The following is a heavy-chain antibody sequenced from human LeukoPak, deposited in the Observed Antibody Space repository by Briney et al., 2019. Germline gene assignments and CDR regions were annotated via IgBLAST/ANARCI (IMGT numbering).Heavy chain of an antibody. V-gene: IGHV3-23*01. CDR3: AKDREPSTRGATIDYFDY. CDR2: IRGSGGST. Sequence: GGSLRLSCAASGFTFSSYAMSWVRQAPGKGLEWVSAIRGSGGSTYYADSVKGRFTISRDNSKSTLYLQMNSLRAEDTAVYYCAKDREPSTRGATIDYFDYWGQGTLVTVSS. CDR1: GFTFSSYA. J-gene: IGHJ4*02. D-gene: IGHD1-26*01.